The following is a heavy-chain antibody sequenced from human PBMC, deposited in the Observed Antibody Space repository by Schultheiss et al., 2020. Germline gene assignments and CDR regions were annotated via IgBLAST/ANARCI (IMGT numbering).Heavy chain of an antibody. CDR3: ARTPGGSGSYYSAFDY. D-gene: IGHD3-10*01. Sequence: SGPTLVKPTQTLTLTCTFSGFSLSTSGMCVSWIRQPPGKALEWLARIDWDDDKYYSTSLKTRLTISKDTSKNQVVLTMTNMDPVDTATYYCARTPGGSGSYYSAFDYWGQGTLVTGYS. CDR2: IDWDDDK. J-gene: IGHJ4*02. V-gene: IGHV2-70*11. CDR1: GFSLSTSGMC.